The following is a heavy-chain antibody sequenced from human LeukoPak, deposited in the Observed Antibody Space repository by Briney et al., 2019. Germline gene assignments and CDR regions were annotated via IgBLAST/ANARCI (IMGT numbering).Heavy chain of an antibody. CDR3: ARQPGLAVAGRFDY. CDR2: ISYDGNNK. CDR1: GFTFSNYD. Sequence: PGRSLRLSCAASGFTFSNYDMHWVRQALGKGLEWVAVISYDGNNKDFADSVKGRFTISRDNSKNTLYLQMNSLRVEDTAVYYCARQPGLAVAGRFDYWGQGTPVTVSS. J-gene: IGHJ4*02. V-gene: IGHV3-30-3*01. D-gene: IGHD6-19*01.